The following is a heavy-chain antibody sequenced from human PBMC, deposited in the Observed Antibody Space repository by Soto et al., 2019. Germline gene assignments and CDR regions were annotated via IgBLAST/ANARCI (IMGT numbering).Heavy chain of an antibody. D-gene: IGHD3-9*01. Sequence: EVQLVESGGGLVQPGGSLRLSCAASGFTFSSYSMNWVRQAPGKGLEWVSYISSSSSTIYYADSVKGRFTISRDNAKNSLYLKMNSLRAEDTAVYYCAREYDILNWFDPWGQGTLLTVSS. V-gene: IGHV3-48*01. CDR3: AREYDILNWFDP. J-gene: IGHJ5*02. CDR1: GFTFSSYS. CDR2: ISSSSSTI.